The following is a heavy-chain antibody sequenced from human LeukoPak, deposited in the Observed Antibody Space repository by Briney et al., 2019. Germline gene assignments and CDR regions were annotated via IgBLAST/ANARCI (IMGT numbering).Heavy chain of an antibody. CDR1: GFTFSSYA. V-gene: IGHV3-23*01. CDR3: AKLGYGSGSYSDLDY. Sequence: GGSLRLSCAASGFTFSSYAMSWVRQAPGKGLEWVSAISGSGGSTYYADSVKGRFTISRDNSKNTLYLQMHSLRAEDTAVYYCAKLGYGSGSYSDLDYWGQGTLVTVSS. CDR2: ISGSGGST. J-gene: IGHJ4*02. D-gene: IGHD3-10*01.